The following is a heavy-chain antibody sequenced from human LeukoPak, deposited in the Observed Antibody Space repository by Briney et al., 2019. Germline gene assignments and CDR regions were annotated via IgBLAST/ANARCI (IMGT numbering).Heavy chain of an antibody. Sequence: KPSETLSLTCTVSGGSISSYYWSWIRQPPGKGLEWIAYIHYSGSTNYNPSLKSRVTISVDTSMNQFSLKLNSVTAADTAVYYCARAGDSSGWPNYWGQGTLVTVSS. D-gene: IGHD6-19*01. CDR1: GGSISSYY. J-gene: IGHJ4*02. V-gene: IGHV4-59*01. CDR3: ARAGDSSGWPNY. CDR2: IHYSGST.